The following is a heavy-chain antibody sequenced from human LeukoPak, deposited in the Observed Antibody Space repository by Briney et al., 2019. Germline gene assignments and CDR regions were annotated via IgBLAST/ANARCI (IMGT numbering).Heavy chain of an antibody. CDR3: ARHESGAYSSSWFFDY. Sequence: PSETLSLTCAVSGGSISSSNWWSWVRQPPGKGLEWIGSIFYSGSTYYNPSLKSRVTVSEDTSKNQFSLKLSSVTAADTAVYYCARHESGAYSSSWFFDYWGQGTLVTVSS. J-gene: IGHJ4*02. CDR1: GGSISSSNW. V-gene: IGHV4-4*02. D-gene: IGHD6-13*01. CDR2: IFYSGST.